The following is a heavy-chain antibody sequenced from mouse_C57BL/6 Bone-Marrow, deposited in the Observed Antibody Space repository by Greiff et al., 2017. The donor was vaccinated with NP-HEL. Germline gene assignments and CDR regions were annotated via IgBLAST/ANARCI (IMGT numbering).Heavy chain of an antibody. Sequence: VQLQQPGAELVRPGSSVKLSCKASGYTFTSYWMHWVKQRPIQGLEWIGNIDPSDSETHYNQKFKDKATLTVDKSSSTAYMQLSSLTSEDSAVDYCARDYYGSSYPYYFDYWGQGTTLTVSS. CDR1: GYTFTSYW. D-gene: IGHD1-1*01. CDR2: IDPSDSET. V-gene: IGHV1-52*01. CDR3: ARDYYGSSYPYYFDY. J-gene: IGHJ2*01.